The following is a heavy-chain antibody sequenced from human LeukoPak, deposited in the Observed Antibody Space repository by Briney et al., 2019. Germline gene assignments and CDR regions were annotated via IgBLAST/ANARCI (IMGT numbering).Heavy chain of an antibody. J-gene: IGHJ6*03. D-gene: IGHD1-7*01. Sequence: SVKVSCKASGGTFSSYAISWVRQAPGQGLEWMGGIIPIFGTANYAQKFQGRVTITADESTSTAYMELSSLRSEDTAVYYCARDAQPVTGATLLYYYMDVWGKGTTVTVSS. V-gene: IGHV1-69*13. CDR3: ARDAQPVTGATLLYYYMDV. CDR1: GGTFSSYA. CDR2: IIPIFGTA.